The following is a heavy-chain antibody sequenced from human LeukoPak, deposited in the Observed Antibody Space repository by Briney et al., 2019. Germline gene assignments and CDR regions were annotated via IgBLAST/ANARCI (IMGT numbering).Heavy chain of an antibody. CDR1: GITVSTNY. CDR2: IYSGGAT. D-gene: IGHD3-9*01. J-gene: IGHJ4*02. CDR3: ARLHYDVLTGPFDY. Sequence: GGSLRLSCAASGITVSTNYMSWVRQAPGKGLEWVSIIYSGGATYYADSVKGRFTIPREISKNTLWLQMNSLRAEDTAVYYCARLHYDVLTGPFDYWGQGTLVTVSS. V-gene: IGHV3-66*04.